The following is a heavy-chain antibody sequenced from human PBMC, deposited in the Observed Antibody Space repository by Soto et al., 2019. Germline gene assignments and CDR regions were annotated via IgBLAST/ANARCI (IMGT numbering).Heavy chain of an antibody. J-gene: IGHJ4*02. D-gene: IGHD1-7*01. CDR1: GLTFSNYY. CDR3: AEGGGGLELRD. Sequence: EVQLLESGGGLVQPGGSLRLSCAASGLTFSNYYMNWVRQAPGKGLEWVSVVSGSGAIIYYADSVKGRFPITRDNSKNMLIRQMNSPRPEDLAVYYFAEGGGGLELRDWGQGTLVTVSS. CDR2: VSGSGAII. V-gene: IGHV3-23*01.